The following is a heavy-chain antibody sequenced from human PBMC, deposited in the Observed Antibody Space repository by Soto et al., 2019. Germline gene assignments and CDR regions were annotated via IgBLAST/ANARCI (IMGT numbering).Heavy chain of an antibody. CDR1: GFTFSSYW. D-gene: IGHD2-15*01. CDR2: INSDGSST. CDR3: ARDFVVVAAGDGMDG. Sequence: EVQLVESGGGLVQPGGSLRLSCAASGFTFSSYWMHWVRQAPGKGLVWVSRINSDGSSTSYADSVKGRVTISSDNAKNTLYLHMNSLRAEATAVYYCARDFVVVAAGDGMDGWGQGPTVTVSS. V-gene: IGHV3-74*01. J-gene: IGHJ6*02.